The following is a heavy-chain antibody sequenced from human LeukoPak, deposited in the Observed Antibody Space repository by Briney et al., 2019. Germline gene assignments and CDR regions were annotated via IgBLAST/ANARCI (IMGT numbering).Heavy chain of an antibody. Sequence: TGGSLRLSCAASGFTFSGSAMHWVRQASGKGLEWVGRIRSKANSYATAYAASVKGRFTISRDDSKNTAYLQMNSLKTEDTAVYYCTRPSPGRRNDYWGQGTLVTVSS. D-gene: IGHD3-10*01. CDR2: IRSKANSYAT. V-gene: IGHV3-73*01. J-gene: IGHJ4*02. CDR1: GFTFSGSA. CDR3: TRPSPGRRNDY.